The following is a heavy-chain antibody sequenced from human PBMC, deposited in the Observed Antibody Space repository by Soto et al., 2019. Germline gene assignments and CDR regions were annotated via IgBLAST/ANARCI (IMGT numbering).Heavy chain of an antibody. CDR1: GYTFTSCA. D-gene: IGHD3-10*02. J-gene: IGHJ6*02. CDR2: INAGNGNT. Sequence: GASVKVSCKASGYTFTSCAMHWVRQAPGQRLEWMGWINAGNGNTKYSQKFQGRVTITRDTSASTAYMELSSLRSEDTAVYYCARVFGDYYYYGMDVWGQGTTVTVSS. V-gene: IGHV1-3*01. CDR3: ARVFGDYYYYGMDV.